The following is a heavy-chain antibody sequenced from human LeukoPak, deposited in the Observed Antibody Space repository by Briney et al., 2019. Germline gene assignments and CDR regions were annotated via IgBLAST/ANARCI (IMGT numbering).Heavy chain of an antibody. J-gene: IGHJ4*02. Sequence: SGGSLTLSCAASGFTVSSNYMSWVRQAPGKGLEWVSVIYSGRSTYYAHPVKGRFPISRDNSKNKLYFKMNSLRAEDTAVYYCARDLRYYDSSGYLDYWGEGTLVTVSS. CDR3: ARDLRYYDSSGYLDY. CDR2: IYSGRST. V-gene: IGHV3-53*01. CDR1: GFTVSSNY. D-gene: IGHD3-22*01.